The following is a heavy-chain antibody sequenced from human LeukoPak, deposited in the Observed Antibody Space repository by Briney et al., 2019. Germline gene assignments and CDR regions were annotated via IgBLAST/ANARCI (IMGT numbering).Heavy chain of an antibody. CDR1: GFTVSNTY. D-gene: IGHD6-13*01. V-gene: IGHV3-53*01. CDR3: AASSSNAFDI. CDR2: IYSSGAT. J-gene: IGHJ3*02. Sequence: GGSLRLSCAAFGFTVSNTYMTWVRQAPGKGLEWVSVIYSSGATSYADSVKGRFTISRDNSKNTLYLQMNSLRAEDTAAYYCAASSSNAFDIWGQGTMVTVSS.